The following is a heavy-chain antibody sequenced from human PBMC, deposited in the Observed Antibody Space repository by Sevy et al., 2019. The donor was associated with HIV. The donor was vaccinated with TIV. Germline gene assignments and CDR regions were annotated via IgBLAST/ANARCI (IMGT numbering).Heavy chain of an antibody. Sequence: GGSLRLSCAASGFTFSSYAMSWVRQAPGKGLEWVSAISGSGGSTYYADSVKGRFTISRDNSKNTLYQQMNSLRAEDTAVYYCAKIRFEIYCSGGSCYYFDYWGQGTLVTVSS. V-gene: IGHV3-23*01. CDR1: GFTFSSYA. D-gene: IGHD2-15*01. J-gene: IGHJ4*02. CDR2: ISGSGGST. CDR3: AKIRFEIYCSGGSCYYFDY.